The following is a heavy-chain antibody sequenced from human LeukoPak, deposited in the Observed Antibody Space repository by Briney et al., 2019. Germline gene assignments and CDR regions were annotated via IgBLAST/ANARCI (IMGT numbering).Heavy chain of an antibody. CDR3: TREVEGYSYASGRFLHFDP. CDR1: GDSIRSSSYH. CDR2: IYYSGST. J-gene: IGHJ5*02. D-gene: IGHD3-10*01. V-gene: IGHV4-39*07. Sequence: SETLSLTCTVSGDSIRSSSYHWGWIRQPPGKGLEWIGSIYYSGSTYNNRSLKRRLTISIDTSKNQFSLRLSSVTAADTAVYYCTREVEGYSYASGRFLHFDPWGQGTLVTVSS.